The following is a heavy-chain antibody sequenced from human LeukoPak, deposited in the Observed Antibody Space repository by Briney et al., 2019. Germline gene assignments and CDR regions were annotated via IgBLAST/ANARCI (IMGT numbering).Heavy chain of an antibody. CDR3: ARVRWGGLYYFDY. J-gene: IGHJ4*02. Sequence: GGSLRLSCAASGFTLSTYYMTWVRQAPGKGLEWVANIKQDGSEKYYVDSVKGRFTISRDNAKNSLFLQMNSLRAEDTAVYYCARVRWGGLYYFDYWGQGTLVTVSS. V-gene: IGHV3-7*01. D-gene: IGHD3-16*01. CDR1: GFTLSTYY. CDR2: IKQDGSEK.